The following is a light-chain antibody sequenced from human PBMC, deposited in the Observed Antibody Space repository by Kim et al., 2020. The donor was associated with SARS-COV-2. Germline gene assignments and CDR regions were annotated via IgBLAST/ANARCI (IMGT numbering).Light chain of an antibody. CDR3: QSYDNSLSGYV. Sequence: QSVLTQPPSASGAPGQRVTISCTGSSSNIGAGFDVHWYQQLPGTAPKLLIYDNINRPSGVPDRFSGSKSGTSASLAITGLQAQDEADYYCQSYDNSLSGYVFGTGTKVTVL. CDR1: SSNIGAGFD. V-gene: IGLV1-40*01. J-gene: IGLJ1*01. CDR2: DNI.